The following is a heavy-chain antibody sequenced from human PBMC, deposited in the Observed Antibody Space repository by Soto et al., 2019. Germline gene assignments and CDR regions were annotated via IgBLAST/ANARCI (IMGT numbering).Heavy chain of an antibody. CDR1: GFTFDDYG. Sequence: EVQLVESGGGVVRPGGSLRLSCAASGFTFDDYGMSWVRQAPGKGLEWVSGINWNGGSTGYADSVKGRFTSSRDNAKNSLYLQMNSLRAEETDLFHCARGPGIAVAVDWYFDRWGRGTLVTVSS. J-gene: IGHJ2*01. V-gene: IGHV3-20*01. CDR2: INWNGGST. D-gene: IGHD6-19*01. CDR3: ARGPGIAVAVDWYFDR.